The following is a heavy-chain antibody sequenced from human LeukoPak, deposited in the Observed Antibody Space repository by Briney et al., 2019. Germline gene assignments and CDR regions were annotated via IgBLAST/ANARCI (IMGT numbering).Heavy chain of an antibody. J-gene: IGHJ4*02. CDR2: ISYDGSNK. CDR1: GFTFSSYG. CDR3: XXXXXRXWSGYSRISY. D-gene: IGHD3-3*01. V-gene: IGHV3-30*03. Sequence: GRSLRLSCAASGFTFSSYGMHWVRQAPGKGLEWVAVISYDGSNKYYADSVKGRFTISRDNSKNTLYLQMNSLRAEDTAVYYXXXXXXRXWSGYSRISYWGQGTLVTVSS.